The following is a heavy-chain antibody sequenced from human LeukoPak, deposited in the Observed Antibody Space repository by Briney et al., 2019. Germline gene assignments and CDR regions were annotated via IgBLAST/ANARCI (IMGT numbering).Heavy chain of an antibody. Sequence: GASVKVSCKASGYTFTDYFMNWVRPAPGQGLEWMGWINPKSGGTVYAQKFQGRVTMTRDTSSSTAYMELSRLRVDDTVLYYCARGTRITIFGVVMGNESFDIWGQGTMVTVSS. CDR2: INPKSGGT. D-gene: IGHD3-3*01. J-gene: IGHJ3*02. V-gene: IGHV1-2*02. CDR1: GYTFTDYF. CDR3: ARGTRITIFGVVMGNESFDI.